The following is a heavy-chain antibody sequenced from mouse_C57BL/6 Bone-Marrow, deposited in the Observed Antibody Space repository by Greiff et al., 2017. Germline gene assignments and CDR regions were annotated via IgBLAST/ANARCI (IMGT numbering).Heavy chain of an antibody. CDR1: GYTFTSYW. J-gene: IGHJ3*01. CDR3: ARRGYYGSSYGWFAY. V-gene: IGHV1-52*01. Sequence: QVQLQQPGAELVRPGSSVKLSCKASGYTFTSYWMHWVKQRPIQGLEWIGNIDPSDSETHYNQKFKDKATLTVDKSSSKAYMQLSSLTSEDSAVYYCARRGYYGSSYGWFAYWGQGTLGTGSA. D-gene: IGHD1-1*01. CDR2: IDPSDSET.